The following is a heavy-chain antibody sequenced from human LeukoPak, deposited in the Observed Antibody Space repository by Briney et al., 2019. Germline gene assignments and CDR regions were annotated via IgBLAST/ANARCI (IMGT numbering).Heavy chain of an antibody. J-gene: IGHJ5*02. CDR3: ASLRYSSGWYHGEGNWFDP. CDR2: IYYSGST. V-gene: IGHV4-59*01. Sequence: SSETLSLTCTVSGGSISSYYWSWIRQPPGKGLEWIGYIYYSGSTNYNPSLKSRVTISVDTSKNQFSLKLSSVTAADTAVYYCASLRYSSGWYHGEGNWFDPWGQGTLVTVSS. CDR1: GGSISSYY. D-gene: IGHD6-19*01.